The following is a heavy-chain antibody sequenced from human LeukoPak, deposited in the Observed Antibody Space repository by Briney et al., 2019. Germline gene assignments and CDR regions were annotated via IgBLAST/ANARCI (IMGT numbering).Heavy chain of an antibody. V-gene: IGHV3-74*01. D-gene: IGHD2-21*01. Sequence: GGSLRLSCATSGFTFSGYWMHWVRQAQGKGVVWVSRINSDGSRTTYGDSVKGRFTISRDNAKNTLYLQMNSLRVEDTAVYYCAREGDYSPFDCWGQGTLVTVSS. CDR1: GFTFSGYW. CDR2: INSDGSRT. J-gene: IGHJ4*02. CDR3: AREGDYSPFDC.